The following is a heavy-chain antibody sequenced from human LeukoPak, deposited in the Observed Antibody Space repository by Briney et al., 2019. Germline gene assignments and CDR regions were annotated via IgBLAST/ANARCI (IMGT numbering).Heavy chain of an antibody. CDR3: ARHPLHDYQLT. Sequence: SETLSLTCAVYGGSFSGYYWSWIRQPPGKGLEWIGEINHSGSTNYNPSLKSRVTISVDTSKNQFSLKLSSVTAADTAVYYCARHPLHDYQLTWGQGTLVTVSS. CDR1: GGSFSGYY. CDR2: INHSGST. J-gene: IGHJ4*02. V-gene: IGHV4-34*01. D-gene: IGHD4-17*01.